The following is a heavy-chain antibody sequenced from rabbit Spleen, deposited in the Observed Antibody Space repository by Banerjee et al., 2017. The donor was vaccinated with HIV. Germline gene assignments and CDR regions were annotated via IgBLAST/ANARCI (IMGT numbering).Heavy chain of an antibody. V-gene: IGHV1S45*01. CDR3: ARDGEHGWNLNL. D-gene: IGHD5-1*01. CDR2: IDTGSSGST. Sequence: QEQLEEAGGDLVKPEGSLTLTCTASGFSSSSSYWICWVRQAPGKGLEWIGCIDTGSSGSTWYVSWARGRFTISKTSSTTVTLQMTSLTAADTATYFCARDGEHGWNLNLWGPGTLVTVS. CDR1: GFSSSSSYW. J-gene: IGHJ4*01.